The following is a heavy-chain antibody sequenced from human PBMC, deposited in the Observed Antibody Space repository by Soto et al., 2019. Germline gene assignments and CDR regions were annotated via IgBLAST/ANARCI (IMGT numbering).Heavy chain of an antibody. J-gene: IGHJ4*02. CDR3: ARAATVYDFWSGYYPSYFDY. V-gene: IGHV1-69*01. D-gene: IGHD3-3*01. CDR1: GGTFSSYA. CDR2: IIPIFGTA. Sequence: QVQLVQSGAEVKKPGSSVKVSCKASGGTFSSYAISWVRQAPGQGLEWMGGIIPIFGTANYAQKFQGRVTITADEYTSTDYMELSSLRSEDTAVYYCARAATVYDFWSGYYPSYFDYWGQGTLVTVSS.